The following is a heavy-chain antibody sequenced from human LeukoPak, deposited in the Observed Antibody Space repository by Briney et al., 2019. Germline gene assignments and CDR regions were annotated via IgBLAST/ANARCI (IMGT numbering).Heavy chain of an antibody. J-gene: IGHJ3*02. D-gene: IGHD4-17*01. Sequence: PGGSLRLSCAASGFTFSSYGMHWVRQAPGKGLEWVAFIRYDGSNKYYADSVKGRFTISRDNSKNTLYLQMNSLRAEDTAVYYCANLLEVTTVTENAFDIWGQGTMVTVSS. V-gene: IGHV3-30*02. CDR1: GFTFSSYG. CDR2: IRYDGSNK. CDR3: ANLLEVTTVTENAFDI.